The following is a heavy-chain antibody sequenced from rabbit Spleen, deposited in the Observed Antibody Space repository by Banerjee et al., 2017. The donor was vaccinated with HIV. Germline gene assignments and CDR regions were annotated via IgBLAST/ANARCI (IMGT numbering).Heavy chain of an antibody. J-gene: IGHJ6*01. CDR3: ARDTSSSFSSYGMDL. CDR2: IYADNSGDT. Sequence: QSLEESGGDLVKPGASLTLTCTASGFSFSSRYYMCWVRQAPGKGLEWIACIYADNSGDTYYASWAKGRFTISKTSSTTVTLQMTSLTAADTATYFCARDTSSSFSSYGMDLWGPGTLVTVS. CDR1: GFSFSSRYY. V-gene: IGHV1S40*01. D-gene: IGHD1-1*01.